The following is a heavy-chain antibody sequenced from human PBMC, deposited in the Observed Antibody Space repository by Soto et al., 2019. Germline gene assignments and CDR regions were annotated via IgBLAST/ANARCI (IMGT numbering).Heavy chain of an antibody. J-gene: IGHJ4*02. D-gene: IGHD6-13*01. CDR1: GFTFSDFT. V-gene: IGHV3-21*01. CDR2: ISSGGSFI. CDR3: ARGSRRTFDY. Sequence: EVQLVESGGGLVKPGGSLRLSCAASGFTFSDFTMNWVRQAPGKGLQWVSSISSGGSFISYADSVRGRFTISRDNAKNSLYLQVDSLRAEGTAVFFCARGSRRTFDYWGQGPLVTVSS.